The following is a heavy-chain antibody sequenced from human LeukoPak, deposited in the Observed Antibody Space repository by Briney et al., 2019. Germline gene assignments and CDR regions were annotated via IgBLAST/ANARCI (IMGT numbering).Heavy chain of an antibody. J-gene: IGHJ5*02. CDR2: IYYSGST. Sequence: SQTLSLTCTVSGGSISSGDYYWSWIRQPPGKGLEWTGYIYYSGSTYYNPSLKRRVTISVDTSKNQCSLKLSSGTAADTAVYYCARGRRRDWFDPWGQGTLVTVSS. D-gene: IGHD6-25*01. CDR1: GGSISSGDYY. V-gene: IGHV4-30-4*08. CDR3: ARGRRRDWFDP.